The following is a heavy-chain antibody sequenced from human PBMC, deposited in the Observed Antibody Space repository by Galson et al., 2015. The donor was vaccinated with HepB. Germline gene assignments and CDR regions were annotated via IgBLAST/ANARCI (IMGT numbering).Heavy chain of an antibody. V-gene: IGHV4-39*07. Sequence: SETLSLTCTVSGGSISSSSYYWGWIRQPPGKGLEWIGSIYYSGSTYYNPSLKSRVTISVDTSKNQFSLKLSSVTAADTAVYYCARGAYSGYDWGLGQPLLDAFDIWGQGTMVTVSS. CDR3: ARGAYSGYDWGLGQPLLDAFDI. J-gene: IGHJ3*02. CDR2: IYYSGST. CDR1: GGSISSSSYY. D-gene: IGHD5-12*01.